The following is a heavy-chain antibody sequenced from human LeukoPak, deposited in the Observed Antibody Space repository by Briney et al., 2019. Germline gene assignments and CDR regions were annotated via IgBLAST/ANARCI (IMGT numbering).Heavy chain of an antibody. CDR3: ARDRYGDGFAPFDY. Sequence: ASVKVSCKSSGYTFTAYAMHWVRQAPGQGLEWMGWITPSDGANYAQKFQGRVTMTRDTSMSTAYMDLNRLTSDDTAVYFCARDRYGDGFAPFDYWGQGTLVTVSS. CDR1: GYTFTAYA. D-gene: IGHD5-24*01. J-gene: IGHJ4*02. CDR2: ITPSDGA. V-gene: IGHV1-2*02.